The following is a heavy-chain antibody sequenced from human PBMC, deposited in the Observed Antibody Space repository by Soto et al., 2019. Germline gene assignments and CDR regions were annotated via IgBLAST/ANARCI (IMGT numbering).Heavy chain of an antibody. CDR1: GYTSTGYY. CDR3: ASKAYCSSTSWRSGMDV. V-gene: IGHV1-2*04. J-gene: IGHJ6*02. Sequence: ASVKVSCKASGYTSTGYYLHWVRQAPGQGLEWIGWINPNSGGTKYAQNFHGWVTMPRETSTSTPYIELSTFRSHDTALYYCASKAYCSSTSWRSGMDVGCQCSSVTLSS. CDR2: INPNSGGT. D-gene: IGHD2-2*01.